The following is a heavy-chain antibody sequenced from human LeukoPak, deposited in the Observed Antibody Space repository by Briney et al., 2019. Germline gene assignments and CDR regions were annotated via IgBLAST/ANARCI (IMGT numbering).Heavy chain of an antibody. Sequence: GGSLRLSCAGSGFSFSSYGMHWVRQAPGKGLEWMAFIRSDGSNKYYADSVKGRFTISRDNAKNSLYLQMDSLRVEDTAEYYCARDPYSGNYGAYYYYYMDVWGKGTTVTVSS. D-gene: IGHD1-26*01. V-gene: IGHV3-30*02. CDR3: ARDPYSGNYGAYYYYYMDV. CDR2: IRSDGSNK. CDR1: GFSFSSYG. J-gene: IGHJ6*03.